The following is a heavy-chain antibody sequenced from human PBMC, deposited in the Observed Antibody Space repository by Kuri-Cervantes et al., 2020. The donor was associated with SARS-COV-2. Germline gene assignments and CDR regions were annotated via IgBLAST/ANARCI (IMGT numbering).Heavy chain of an antibody. CDR3: AGWRGPYSSRHY. CDR2: IYYSGST. CDR1: GGSISSYY. J-gene: IGHJ4*02. Sequence: SETLSLTCTVSGGSISSYYWSWIRQPPGKGLEWIGYIYYSGSTNYNPSLKSRVTISVDTSKNQFSLKLSSVTAADTAVYYCAGWRGPYSSRHYWGRGTLVTVSS. V-gene: IGHV4-59*01. D-gene: IGHD6-13*01.